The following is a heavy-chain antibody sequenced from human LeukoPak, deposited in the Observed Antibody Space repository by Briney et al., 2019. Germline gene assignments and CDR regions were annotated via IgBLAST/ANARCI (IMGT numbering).Heavy chain of an antibody. CDR3: TRHSAIPRVYYDSSGYYYPGARYYYYMDV. Sequence: GGSLRLSCAASGFTFSGSAMHWVRQASGKGLEWVGRIRSKANSYATAYAASVKGRFTTSRDDSKNTAYLQMNSLKTEDTAVYYCTRHSAIPRVYYDSSGYYYPGARYYYYMDVWGKGTTVTVSS. CDR1: GFTFSGSA. CDR2: IRSKANSYAT. D-gene: IGHD3-22*01. V-gene: IGHV3-73*01. J-gene: IGHJ6*03.